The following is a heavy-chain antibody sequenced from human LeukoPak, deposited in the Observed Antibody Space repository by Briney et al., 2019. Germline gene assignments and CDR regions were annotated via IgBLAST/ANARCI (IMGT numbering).Heavy chain of an antibody. V-gene: IGHV1-69*13. Sequence: ASVKVSCKASGGTFSSYAISWVRQAPGQGLEWMGGIIPIFGTANYAQKFQGRVTITADESTSTAHMELSSLRSEDTAVYYCASDAVGGSSTTPDYYYGMDVWGKGTTVTVSS. CDR2: IIPIFGTA. CDR3: ASDAVGGSSTTPDYYYGMDV. CDR1: GGTFSSYA. D-gene: IGHD2-2*01. J-gene: IGHJ6*04.